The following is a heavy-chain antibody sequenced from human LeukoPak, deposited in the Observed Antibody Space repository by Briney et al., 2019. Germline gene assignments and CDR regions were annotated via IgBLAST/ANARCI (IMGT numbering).Heavy chain of an antibody. D-gene: IGHD4-11*01. J-gene: IGHJ3*02. CDR1: GGSFSGYC. Sequence: SETLSLTCAVYGGSFSGYCWSWIRQPPGKGLEWIGEISHSGSTDYNPSLKSRVTISADTSKNQFSLKLSSVTAADTAVYYCARIDYSDYENDAFDIWGQGTMVTVSS. V-gene: IGHV4-34*01. CDR2: ISHSGST. CDR3: ARIDYSDYENDAFDI.